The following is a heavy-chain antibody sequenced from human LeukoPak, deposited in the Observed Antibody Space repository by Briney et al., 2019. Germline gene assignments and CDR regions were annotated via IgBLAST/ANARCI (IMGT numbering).Heavy chain of an antibody. CDR2: IDRSGVT. CDR3: AKDYRAHPLRPNWLDP. CDR1: GFTVHSNY. Sequence: GGSLRLSCAASGFTVHSNYMSWVRQAPGKGLEWVSVIDRSGVTHYADSVKGRFTISRDNSKNVLYLQMNSLRAEDTGMYYCAKDYRAHPLRPNWLDPWGQGTLVTVSS. V-gene: IGHV3-53*01. J-gene: IGHJ5*02. D-gene: IGHD1-26*01.